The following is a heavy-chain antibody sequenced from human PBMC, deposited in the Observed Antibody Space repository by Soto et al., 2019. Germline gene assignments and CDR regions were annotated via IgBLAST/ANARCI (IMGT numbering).Heavy chain of an antibody. CDR1: GFSLSTSGVG. D-gene: IGHD4-17*01. J-gene: IGHJ3*02. CDR3: AHSELTVIVLHDAFDI. CDR2: IYWNDDK. V-gene: IGHV2-5*01. Sequence: SGPTLVKPTQTLTLTCTFSGFSLSTSGVGVGWIRQPPGKALEWLALIYWNDDKRYSPSLKSRLTITKDTSKNQVVLTMTNMDPVDTATYYCAHSELTVIVLHDAFDIWGQGTMVTVSS.